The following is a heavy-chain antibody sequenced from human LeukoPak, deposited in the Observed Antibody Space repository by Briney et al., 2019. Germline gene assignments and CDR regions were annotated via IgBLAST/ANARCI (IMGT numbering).Heavy chain of an antibody. V-gene: IGHV3-49*04. CDR3: TLTMIVVARSHFDY. CDR2: IRSKGHGGTT. J-gene: IGHJ4*02. Sequence: GGSLRLSCTASGFTFGEYGMSWVRQAPGKGLEWIGFIRSKGHGGTTEYAASVKGRFTISRDDSKSIAYLQLNSLKAEDTAVYYCTLTMIVVARSHFDYWGQGTLVTVSS. CDR1: GFTFGEYG. D-gene: IGHD3-22*01.